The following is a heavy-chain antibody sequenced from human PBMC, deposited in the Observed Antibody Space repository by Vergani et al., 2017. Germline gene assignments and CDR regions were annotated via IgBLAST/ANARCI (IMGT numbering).Heavy chain of an antibody. CDR1: GFKFSDHY. Sequence: LEESGGGSVNPGGSLRLPCAASGFKFSDHYMSWIRQAPGKGLEWVSHISPGASTVSYTDSVTGRFTVSRDNDNNSLTLDMTTLRVEDTAVYYCAKNPGKSTTGHYDARDVWSQGTTVTVSS. CDR3: AKNPGKSTTGHYDARDV. CDR2: ISPGASTV. V-gene: IGHV3-11*04. J-gene: IGHJ6*02. D-gene: IGHD1-1*01.